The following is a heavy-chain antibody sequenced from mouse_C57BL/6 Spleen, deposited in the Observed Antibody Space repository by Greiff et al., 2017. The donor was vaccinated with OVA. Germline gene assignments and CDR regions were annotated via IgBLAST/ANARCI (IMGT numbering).Heavy chain of an antibody. D-gene: IGHD2-4*01. CDR1: GFSLTSYG. CDR2: IWSDGST. Sequence: VKLMESGPGLVAPSQSLSITCTVSGFSLTSYGVHWVRQPPGKGLEWLVVIWSDGSTTYNSALKSRLSISKDNSKSQVFLKMNSLQTDDTAMYYCARPYDYDVDWFAYWGQGTLVTVSA. J-gene: IGHJ3*01. CDR3: ARPYDYDVDWFAY. V-gene: IGHV2-6*03.